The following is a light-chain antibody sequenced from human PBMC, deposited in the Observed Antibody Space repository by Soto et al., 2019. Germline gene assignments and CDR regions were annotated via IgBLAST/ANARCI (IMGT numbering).Light chain of an antibody. V-gene: IGLV3-21*02. CDR1: NIRSKS. J-gene: IGLJ3*02. Sequence: SYELTQPPSVSVAPGQTASIPCGGNNIRSKSVHWYQQKPGQAPVLVVYDDGDRPSGIPERFSGSNSGNTATLTISRVEAGDEADYYCQVWDTSIAHPVFGGGTKVTVL. CDR2: DDG. CDR3: QVWDTSIAHPV.